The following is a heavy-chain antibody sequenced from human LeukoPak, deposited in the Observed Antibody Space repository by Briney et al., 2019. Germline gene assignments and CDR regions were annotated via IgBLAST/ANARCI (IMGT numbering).Heavy chain of an antibody. Sequence: GGSLRLSCAASGFTFSSYGMHWVRQAPGKGLEWVAFIRYDGSNKYYADSVKGRFTISRDNSKNTLYLQMNSLRAEDTAVYYCAKDQGADIVGAIDAFDIWGQGTMVTVSS. V-gene: IGHV3-30*02. J-gene: IGHJ3*02. D-gene: IGHD1-26*01. CDR2: IRYDGSNK. CDR1: GFTFSSYG. CDR3: AKDQGADIVGAIDAFDI.